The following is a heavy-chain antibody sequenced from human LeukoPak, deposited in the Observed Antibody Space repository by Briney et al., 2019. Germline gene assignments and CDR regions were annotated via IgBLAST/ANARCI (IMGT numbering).Heavy chain of an antibody. V-gene: IGHV4-59*01. D-gene: IGHD1-7*01. Sequence: PSETLSLTCAVSGGSISSYYWGWIRQPPGKGRGWIGYIYYSGSTNYNPSLKSGVTISVETSKNQFSLKLRSVSAADTAVYYCARLRAITRTTDLFDYWGQGTLVTVSS. CDR1: GGSISSYY. CDR3: ARLRAITRTTDLFDY. CDR2: IYYSGST. J-gene: IGHJ4*02.